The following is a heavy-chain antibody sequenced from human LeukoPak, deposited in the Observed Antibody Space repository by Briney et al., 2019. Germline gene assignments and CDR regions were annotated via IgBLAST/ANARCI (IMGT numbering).Heavy chain of an antibody. V-gene: IGHV1-8*01. Sequence: ASVKVSFKASGYTFTSYDINWVRQATGQGLEWMGWMNPNSGNTGYAQKFQGRVTMTRNTSISTAYMELSSLRSEDTAVYYCAATVVTSYYYYGMDVWGQGTTVTVSS. CDR2: MNPNSGNT. J-gene: IGHJ6*02. CDR1: GYTFTSYD. CDR3: AATVVTSYYYYGMDV. D-gene: IGHD4-23*01.